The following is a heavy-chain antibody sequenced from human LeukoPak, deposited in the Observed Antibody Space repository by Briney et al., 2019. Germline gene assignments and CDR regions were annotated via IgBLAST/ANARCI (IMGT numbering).Heavy chain of an antibody. CDR3: ARMIKHYYGMDV. CDR1: GFTFSRYY. CDR2: INSDGSST. D-gene: IGHD3-22*01. Sequence: GGSLTLSCAASGFTFSRYYMHWVRQAPGKGLVWVSRINSDGSSTSYADSVKGRFTISRDNAKNTLYLQMNSLRAEDTAVYYCARMIKHYYGMDVWGQGTTVTVSS. V-gene: IGHV3-74*01. J-gene: IGHJ6*02.